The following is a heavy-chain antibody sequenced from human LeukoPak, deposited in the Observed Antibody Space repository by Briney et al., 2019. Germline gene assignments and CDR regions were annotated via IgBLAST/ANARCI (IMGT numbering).Heavy chain of an antibody. J-gene: IGHJ4*02. CDR3: AKDEFAGYCSGYSCYLDY. D-gene: IGHD2-15*01. Sequence: GGSLRLSCAASGFGLSDYVVTWVRQAPGEGLQWMTSISSDGGTEYSSGGRFTISRDNSENTLYLQMNSLRAEDAAVFYCAKDEFAGYCSGYSCYLDYWGQGTLVTVSS. V-gene: IGHV3-30*16. CDR2: ISSDGGTE. CDR1: GFGLSDYV.